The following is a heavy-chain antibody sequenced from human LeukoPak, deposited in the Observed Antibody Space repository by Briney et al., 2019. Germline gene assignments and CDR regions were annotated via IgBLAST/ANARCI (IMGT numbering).Heavy chain of an antibody. CDR2: MNPNRSNT. J-gene: IGHJ3*01. CDR1: RYTLTSYV. Sequence: ASVTVSRMHSRYTLTSYVINWVRPAPGPGLEGVGWMNPNRSNTGYAQKFQGRVTMTRNTSISTAYMGLSSLGSEDTAVYYCASITMVRGEVFEDGGQGTMVTVSS. V-gene: IGHV1-8*01. CDR3: ASITMVRGEVFED. D-gene: IGHD3-10*01.